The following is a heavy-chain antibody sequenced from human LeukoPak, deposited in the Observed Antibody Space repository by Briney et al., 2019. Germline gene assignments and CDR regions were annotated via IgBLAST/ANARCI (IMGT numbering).Heavy chain of an antibody. J-gene: IGHJ4*02. CDR2: IHYSGST. Sequence: PSETLSLTCHVSGGSISSYYWSWIRQPPGKGLEWIGYIHYSGSTNYNPSLKSRVTTSVDTSKNQFSLKLSSVTAADTAVYYCACLEGDYWGQGTLVTVSS. D-gene: IGHD3-16*01. V-gene: IGHV4-59*08. CDR1: GGSISSYY. CDR3: ACLEGDY.